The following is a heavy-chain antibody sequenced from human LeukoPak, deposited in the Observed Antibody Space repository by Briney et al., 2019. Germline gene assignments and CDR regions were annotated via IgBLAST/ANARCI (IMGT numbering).Heavy chain of an antibody. Sequence: PWETLSLTCAVYGGSFSGYYWSWIRQPPGKGLEWIGEINHSGSTNYNPSLKSRVTISVDTSKNQFSLKLSSVTAADTAVYYCARGWYYYDSSGYPHYWGQGTLVTVSS. CDR3: ARGWYYYDSSGYPHY. J-gene: IGHJ4*02. V-gene: IGHV4-34*01. D-gene: IGHD3-22*01. CDR2: INHSGST. CDR1: GGSFSGYY.